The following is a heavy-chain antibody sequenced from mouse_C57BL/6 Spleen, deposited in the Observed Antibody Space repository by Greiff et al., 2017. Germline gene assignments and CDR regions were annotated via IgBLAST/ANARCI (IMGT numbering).Heavy chain of an antibody. J-gene: IGHJ2*01. CDR2: IYPGDGDT. CDR1: GYAFSSYW. CDR3: ARGRRDYYGDYFDF. D-gene: IGHD1-1*01. Sequence: VQLQESGAELVKPGASVKISCKASGYAFSSYWMNWVKQRPGKGLEWIGQIYPGDGDTNYNGKFKGKATLTADKSSSTAYMQLSSLTSKDSAVYFCARGRRDYYGDYFDFWGQGTTLTVSS. V-gene: IGHV1-80*01.